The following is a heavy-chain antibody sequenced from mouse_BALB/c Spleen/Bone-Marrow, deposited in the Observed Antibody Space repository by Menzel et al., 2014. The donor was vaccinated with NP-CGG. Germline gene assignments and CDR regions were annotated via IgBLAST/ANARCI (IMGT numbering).Heavy chain of an antibody. CDR1: GYTFTSYW. D-gene: IGHD2-4*01. CDR3: ARPITTGIQAWFAY. V-gene: IGHV1-7*01. Sequence: VKVVESGAELAKPGASVKMSCKASGYTFTSYWMHWVKQRPGQGLEWIGNINPSSGYTEYNQKFKDKATLTADKSSSTAYMQLSSLTSEDSAVYYCARPITTGIQAWFAYWGQGILVTVSA. J-gene: IGHJ3*01. CDR2: INPSSGYT.